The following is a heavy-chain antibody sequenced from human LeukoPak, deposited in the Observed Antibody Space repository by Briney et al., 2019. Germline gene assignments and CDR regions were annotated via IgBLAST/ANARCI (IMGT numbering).Heavy chain of an antibody. CDR2: IIPIFGTA. Sequence: GASVKVSCKASGGTFSSYAISWVRQAPGQGLEWMGGIIPIFGTANYAQKFQGRVTITADESTSTAYMELRSLRSEDTAVYYCASGSGSYYNFDYWGQGTLVTVSS. D-gene: IGHD3-10*01. CDR3: ASGSGSYYNFDY. J-gene: IGHJ4*02. CDR1: GGTFSSYA. V-gene: IGHV1-69*13.